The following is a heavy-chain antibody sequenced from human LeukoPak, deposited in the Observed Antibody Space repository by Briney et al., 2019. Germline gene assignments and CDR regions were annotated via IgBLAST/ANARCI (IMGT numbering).Heavy chain of an antibody. J-gene: IGHJ4*02. D-gene: IGHD1/OR15-1a*01. CDR3: LTTR. CDR1: GFTLSNVL. V-gene: IGHV3-15*01. CDR2: IKSKADGGTA. Sequence: GGSLRLSCPASGFTLSNVLLGWVRQAPGKGLEWVGRIKSKADGGTADYAAPVTGRFTISRDDSRNTVYLQMSSLKIEDTGFYHCLTTRWGQGTLVTVSS.